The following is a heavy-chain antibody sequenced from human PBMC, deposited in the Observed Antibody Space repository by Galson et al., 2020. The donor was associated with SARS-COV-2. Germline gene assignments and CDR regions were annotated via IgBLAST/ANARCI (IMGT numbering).Heavy chain of an antibody. Sequence: GGSLRLSCAAPGFPFSTYAMHWVRQAPGKGIEWVAAISYDGSYKHDVDSLKGRFTISRDNSKNTLYLQMNSLRPEDTAVYYCASSPSIAGSGTRFSFQHWGQGTLVTVSS. J-gene: IGHJ1*01. CDR2: ISYDGSYK. CDR1: GFPFSTYA. D-gene: IGHD6-6*01. V-gene: IGHV3-30*01. CDR3: ASSPSIAGSGTRFSFQH.